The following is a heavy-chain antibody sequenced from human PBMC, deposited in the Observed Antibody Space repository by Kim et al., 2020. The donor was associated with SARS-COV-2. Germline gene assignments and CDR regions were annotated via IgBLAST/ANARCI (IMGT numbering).Heavy chain of an antibody. V-gene: IGHV4-39*01. Sequence: SQTLSLTCTVSGGSISSSSYYWGWIRQPPGKGLEWIGSIYYSGSTYYNPSLKSRVTISVDTSKNQFSLKLSSVTAADTAVYYCARLPDYDTPGGDFDYWGQGTLVTVSS. CDR1: GGSISSSSYY. CDR3: ARLPDYDTPGGDFDY. CDR2: IYYSGST. J-gene: IGHJ4*02. D-gene: IGHD3-9*01.